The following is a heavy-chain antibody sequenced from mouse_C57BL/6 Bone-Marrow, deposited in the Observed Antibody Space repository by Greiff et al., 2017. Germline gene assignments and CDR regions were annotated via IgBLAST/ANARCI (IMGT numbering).Heavy chain of an antibody. CDR3: VRWDDYYAMDY. D-gene: IGHD4-1*01. V-gene: IGHV10-1*01. J-gene: IGHJ4*01. CDR1: GFSFNTYA. Sequence: EVQVVESGGGLVQPKGSLKLSCAASGFSFNTYAMNWVRQAPGKGLEWVARIRSKSNNYATYYADSVKDRFTISRDDSESMLYLQMNNLKTEDTAMYYCVRWDDYYAMDYWGQGTSVTVSS. CDR2: IRSKSNNYAT.